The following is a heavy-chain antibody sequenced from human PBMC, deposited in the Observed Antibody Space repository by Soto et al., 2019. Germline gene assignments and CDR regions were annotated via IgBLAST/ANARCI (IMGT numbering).Heavy chain of an antibody. Sequence: GGSLRLSCAASGFTFSSYGMHWVRQAPGKGLEWVAVISYDGSNKYYADSVKGRFTISRDNSKNTLYLQMNSLRAEDTAVYYCANHPRGGCSPFCDYWGQGTLVTVSS. CDR2: ISYDGSNK. D-gene: IGHD6-19*01. V-gene: IGHV3-30*18. CDR3: ANHPRGGCSPFCDY. CDR1: GFTFSSYG. J-gene: IGHJ4*02.